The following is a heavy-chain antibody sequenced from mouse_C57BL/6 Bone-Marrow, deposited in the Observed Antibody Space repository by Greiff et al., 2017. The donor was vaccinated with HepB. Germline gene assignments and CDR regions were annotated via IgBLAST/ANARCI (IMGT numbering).Heavy chain of an antibody. CDR1: GYTFTDYY. CDR2: INPNNGGT. J-gene: IGHJ1*03. V-gene: IGHV1-26*01. D-gene: IGHD2-1*01. CDR3: AIYGNFDWYFDV. Sequence: VQLQQSGPELVKPGASVKISCKASGYTFTDYYMNWVKQSHGKSLEWIGDINPNNGGTSYNQKFKGKATLTVDKSSSTAYMELRSLTSEDSAVYYCAIYGNFDWYFDVWGTGTTVTVSS.